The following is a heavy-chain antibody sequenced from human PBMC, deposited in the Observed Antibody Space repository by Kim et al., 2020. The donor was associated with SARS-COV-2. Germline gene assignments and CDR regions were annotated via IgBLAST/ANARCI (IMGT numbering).Heavy chain of an antibody. D-gene: IGHD5-12*01. CDR1: GFNFREYW. J-gene: IGHJ4*02. CDR3: ARGGSYSFEY. CDR2: LNEDGSEK. V-gene: IGHV3-7*01. Sequence: GGSLRLSCAASGFNFREYWMRCVRQSPGKGLEWVADLNEDGSEKFYMDSVRGRFTISRDNAKNSLFLQMNSLRAEDAALYYCARGGSYSFEYWGQGSLVTVSS.